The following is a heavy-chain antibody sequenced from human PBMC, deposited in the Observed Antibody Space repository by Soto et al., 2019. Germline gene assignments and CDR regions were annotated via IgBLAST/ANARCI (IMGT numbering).Heavy chain of an antibody. J-gene: IGHJ4*02. D-gene: IGHD1-1*01. CDR3: ARGRTGTTSYFDY. Sequence: XSVKVSCNASGYSFTGYYLHWVRQAPGQGLEWMGWINPNSGGTNYAQKFQGRVTMTRDTSISTAYMELSRLRSDDTAVYYCARGRTGTTSYFDYWGQGNLVTVSS. CDR2: INPNSGGT. CDR1: GYSFTGYY. V-gene: IGHV1-2*02.